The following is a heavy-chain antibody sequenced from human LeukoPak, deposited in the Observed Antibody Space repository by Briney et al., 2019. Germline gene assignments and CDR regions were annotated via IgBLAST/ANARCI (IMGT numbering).Heavy chain of an antibody. CDR1: GFTFSSYD. Sequence: GGSLRLSCAASGFTFSSYDMHWVRQAPGKGLEWVAVIWYDGSNKYYADSVKGRFTISRDNSKNTLYLQMNSLTAEDTAVYYCARTSHDYVDSLDCRGQGTLVTVSS. CDR3: ARTSHDYVDSLDC. J-gene: IGHJ4*02. V-gene: IGHV3-33*01. D-gene: IGHD4-17*01. CDR2: IWYDGSNK.